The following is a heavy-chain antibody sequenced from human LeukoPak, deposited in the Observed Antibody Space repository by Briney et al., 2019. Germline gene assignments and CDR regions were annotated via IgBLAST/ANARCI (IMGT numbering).Heavy chain of an antibody. Sequence: QTGGSLRLSCAASGFTFSSYAMSWVRQAPGKGLEWVSAISGSGGSTYYADSVKGRFTISRDNSKNTLYLQMNSLRAEDTAVYYCAKVPVLRYFTYYFDYWGQGTLVTVSS. CDR2: ISGSGGST. CDR3: AKVPVLRYFTYYFDY. D-gene: IGHD3-9*01. CDR1: GFTFSSYA. J-gene: IGHJ4*02. V-gene: IGHV3-23*01.